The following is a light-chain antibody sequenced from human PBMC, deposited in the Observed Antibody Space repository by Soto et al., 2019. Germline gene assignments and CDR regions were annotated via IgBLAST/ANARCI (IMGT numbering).Light chain of an antibody. J-gene: IGKJ1*01. CDR1: QSVSSNY. V-gene: IGKV3-20*01. Sequence: DSVLTQTPGTLSLSPGDRATLSYRASQSVSSNYLAWYQQKPGQAPRILIYGASTRATGVPDRFSGSGSGTDCTLTISRLEPEDVSVYHCQQYGSLSWTFGQGTKVDIK. CDR2: GAS. CDR3: QQYGSLSWT.